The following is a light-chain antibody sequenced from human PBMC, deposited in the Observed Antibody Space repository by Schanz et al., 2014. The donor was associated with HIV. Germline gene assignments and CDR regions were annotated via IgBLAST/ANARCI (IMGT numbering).Light chain of an antibody. J-gene: IGKJ1*01. CDR2: GAF. CDR3: QQFGISPPWT. Sequence: EVVLTQSPGTLSLSPGERATLSCRASQIVSSSYLAWYQHKPGQAPRLLIYGAFTRATGIPVRFSGSGSGADFTLTISGLEPEDFAVYYCQQFGISPPWTFGQGTKVEI. CDR1: QIVSSSY. V-gene: IGKV3-20*01.